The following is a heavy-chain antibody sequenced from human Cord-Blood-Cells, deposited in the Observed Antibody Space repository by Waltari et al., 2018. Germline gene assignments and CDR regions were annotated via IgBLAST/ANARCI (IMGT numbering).Heavy chain of an antibody. CDR1: GGSISSSSYY. V-gene: IGHV4-39*01. J-gene: IGHJ4*02. CDR3: ARLPWGDGYEGY. D-gene: IGHD5-12*01. Sequence: QLQLQESGPGLVKPSETLSLTCTVSGGSISSSSYYWGWIRQPPGKGLEWIGSIYYRGSTYYTPSLKSRVTISVDTSKNQFSLKLSSVTAADTAVYYCARLPWGDGYEGYWGQGTLVTVSS. CDR2: IYYRGST.